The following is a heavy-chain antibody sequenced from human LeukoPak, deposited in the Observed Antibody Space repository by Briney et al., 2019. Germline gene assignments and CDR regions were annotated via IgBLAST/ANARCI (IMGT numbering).Heavy chain of an antibody. D-gene: IGHD3-22*01. CDR1: GYTFTTYA. Sequence: GASVKVSCKASGYTFTTYAIHWVRQAPGQRLEYMGWINAGNANTKYSQKFQGRVTMTRDTSTSTVYMELSSLRSEDTAVYYCARDAYYYDSSGYYYDYWGQGTLVTVSS. J-gene: IGHJ4*02. CDR3: ARDAYYYDSSGYYYDY. CDR2: INAGNANT. V-gene: IGHV1-3*01.